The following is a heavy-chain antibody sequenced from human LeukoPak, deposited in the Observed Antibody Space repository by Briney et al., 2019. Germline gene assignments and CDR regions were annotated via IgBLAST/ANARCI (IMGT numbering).Heavy chain of an antibody. Sequence: PSETLSLTCTVSGGSISSSSYYWGWIRQPPGKGLEWIGSIYYSGGTYYNPSLKSRVTISVDTSKNQFSLKLSSVTAADTAVYYCARLGVTYYDFWSGFDYWGQGTLVTVSS. CDR3: ARLGVTYYDFWSGFDY. CDR1: GGSISSSSYY. V-gene: IGHV4-39*07. J-gene: IGHJ4*02. CDR2: IYYSGGT. D-gene: IGHD3-3*01.